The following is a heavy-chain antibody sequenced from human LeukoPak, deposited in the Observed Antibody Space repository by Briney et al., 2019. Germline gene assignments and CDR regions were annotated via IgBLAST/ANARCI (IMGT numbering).Heavy chain of an antibody. CDR3: AKVTSDY. CDR1: GFTFSSYG. D-gene: IGHD2-21*02. CDR2: ISYDGSNK. Sequence: GGSLRLSCAASGFTFSSYGMHWVRQAPGKGLEWVAVISYDGSNKYYADSVKGRFIISRDNSKNTLYLQMNSLRAEDTAVYYCAKVTSDYWGQGTLVTVSS. J-gene: IGHJ4*02. V-gene: IGHV3-30*18.